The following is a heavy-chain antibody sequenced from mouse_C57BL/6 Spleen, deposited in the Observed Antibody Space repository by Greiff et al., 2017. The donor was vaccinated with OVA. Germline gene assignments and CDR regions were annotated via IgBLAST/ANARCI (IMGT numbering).Heavy chain of an antibody. CDR1: GYTFTDYY. J-gene: IGHJ3*01. CDR2: INPNNGGT. V-gene: IGHV1-26*01. CDR3: ARSSRYDGYIAY. D-gene: IGHD2-3*01. Sequence: VQLQQSGPELVKPGASVKISCKASGYTFTDYYMNWVKQSHGKSLEWIGDINPNNGGTSYNQKFKGKATLTVDKSSSTAYMELRSLTSEDSAVYYCARSSRYDGYIAYWGQGTLVTVSA.